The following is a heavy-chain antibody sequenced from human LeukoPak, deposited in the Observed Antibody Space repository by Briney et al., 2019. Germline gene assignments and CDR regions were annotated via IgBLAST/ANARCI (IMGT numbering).Heavy chain of an antibody. D-gene: IGHD3-10*01. CDR3: ARAYTYYGSGSPPGDV. V-gene: IGHV4-34*01. Sequence: PSETLSLTCAVYGWSFSGYYWSWIRHPPGRGLEWIAEIDHSGSTHYNPSLKSRVIISVDMSQHQVSLRLNSLTAAETAVYYCARAYTYYGSGSPPGDVWGNGTNVIVSS. J-gene: IGHJ6*04. CDR2: IDHSGST. CDR1: GWSFSGYY.